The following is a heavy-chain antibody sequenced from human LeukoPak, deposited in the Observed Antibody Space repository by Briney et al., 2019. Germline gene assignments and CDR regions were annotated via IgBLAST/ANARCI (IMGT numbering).Heavy chain of an antibody. CDR1: GFTFSTYA. Sequence: GGSPRLSCAASGFTFSTYAMHWARRAPGKGLEYVSAISSNGGSTYYANSVEGRFTISRDNSKNTLSLQMGSLRAEDMAVYYCARLYCSSTSCLLDYWGQGTLVTVSS. D-gene: IGHD2-2*01. V-gene: IGHV3-64*01. CDR2: ISSNGGST. CDR3: ARLYCSSTSCLLDY. J-gene: IGHJ4*02.